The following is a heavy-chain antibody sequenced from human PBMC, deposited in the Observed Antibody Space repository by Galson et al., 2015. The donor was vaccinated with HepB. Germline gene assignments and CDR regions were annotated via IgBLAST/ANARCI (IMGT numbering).Heavy chain of an antibody. V-gene: IGHV1-69*13. CDR3: ATAIAAAGNWFDP. Sequence: SVKVSCKASGGTFSSYAISWVRQAPGQGLEWMGGIIPIFGTANYAQKFQGRVTITADESTSTAYMELSSLRSEDTAVYYCATAIAAAGNWFDPWGQGTLVTVSS. D-gene: IGHD6-13*01. J-gene: IGHJ5*02. CDR1: GGTFSSYA. CDR2: IIPIFGTA.